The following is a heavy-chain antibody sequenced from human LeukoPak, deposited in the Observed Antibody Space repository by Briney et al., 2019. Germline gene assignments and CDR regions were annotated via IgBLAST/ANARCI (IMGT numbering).Heavy chain of an antibody. Sequence: ASVMVSCKASGYTFTGYYMHWVRQAPGQGLEWMGWINPNSGGTNYAQKFQGRVTMTRDTSISAAYMELSRLRSDDTAVYYCAGSREKNWFDPWGQGTLVTVSS. J-gene: IGHJ5*02. CDR2: INPNSGGT. CDR1: GYTFTGYY. CDR3: AGSREKNWFDP. D-gene: IGHD1-26*01. V-gene: IGHV1-2*02.